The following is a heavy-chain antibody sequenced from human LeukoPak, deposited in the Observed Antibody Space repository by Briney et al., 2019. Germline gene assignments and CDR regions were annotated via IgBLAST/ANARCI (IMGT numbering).Heavy chain of an antibody. Sequence: PGGSLRLSCAASGFTFSSYSMNWVRQAPGKGLEWVSSISSGSSSISCAGSVKGRFTISRDNSQNSLYLQMNSLRAEDTAVYYCTRSNSNYFDYWGLGTLVTVSS. J-gene: IGHJ4*02. CDR3: TRSNSNYFDY. CDR2: ISSGSSSI. V-gene: IGHV3-21*01. D-gene: IGHD1-7*01. CDR1: GFTFSSYS.